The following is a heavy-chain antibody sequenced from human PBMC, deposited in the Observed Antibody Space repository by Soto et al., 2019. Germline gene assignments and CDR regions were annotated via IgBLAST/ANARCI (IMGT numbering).Heavy chain of an antibody. D-gene: IGHD6-19*01. J-gene: IGHJ5*02. Sequence: GGSLRLSCAASGFTFVXYAMQWXRQAPGKGLEWVSAISWNSGSIDYADSVKGRFTIPRDNAKNSLYLQMNSLRAEDTAVYYCARGGYSSGWYEGGFDPWGQGTLVTVSS. CDR1: GFTFVXYA. CDR2: ISWNSGSI. CDR3: ARGGYSSGWYEGGFDP. V-gene: IGHV3-9*01.